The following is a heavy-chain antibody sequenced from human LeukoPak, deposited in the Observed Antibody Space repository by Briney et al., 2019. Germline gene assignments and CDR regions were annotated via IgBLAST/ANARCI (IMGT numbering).Heavy chain of an antibody. Sequence: PGGSLRLSCAASGFTFSDYYMSWLRQAPGKGLEWVSYISSSSSYTNYADSVKGRFTISRDNAKISLYLQMNSLRAEDTAVYYCARVLLWFGELSDLYFDYWGQGTLVTVSS. CDR1: GFTFSDYY. J-gene: IGHJ4*02. V-gene: IGHV3-11*06. CDR2: ISSSSSYT. D-gene: IGHD3-10*01. CDR3: ARVLLWFGELSDLYFDY.